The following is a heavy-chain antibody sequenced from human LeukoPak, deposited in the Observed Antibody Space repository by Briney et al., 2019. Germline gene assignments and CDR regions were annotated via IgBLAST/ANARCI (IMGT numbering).Heavy chain of an antibody. J-gene: IGHJ3*02. D-gene: IGHD3-22*01. V-gene: IGHV4-59*08. CDR1: GGSISSYY. Sequence: SETLSLTCAVSGGSISSYYWSWIRQPPGKGLEWIGYIYYSGSTNYNPSLKSRVTISVDTSKNQFSLKLSSVTAADTAVCYCASVRYDSSGWRAFDIWGQGTMVTVSS. CDR2: IYYSGST. CDR3: ASVRYDSSGWRAFDI.